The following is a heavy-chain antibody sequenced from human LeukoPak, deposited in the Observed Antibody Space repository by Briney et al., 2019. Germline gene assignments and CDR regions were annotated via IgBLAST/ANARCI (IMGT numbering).Heavy chain of an antibody. D-gene: IGHD3-10*01. CDR1: GGSISSGGYY. V-gene: IGHV4-31*03. CDR3: ARSGLLWFYNYFDY. CDR2: IYYSGST. J-gene: IGHJ4*02. Sequence: SQTLSLTCTVSGGSISSGGYYWSWIRQHPGKGLEWIGYIYYSGSTYYNPSLKSRVTISVDTSKNQFSLKLSSVTAADTAVYYCARSGLLWFYNYFDYWGQGTLVTVSS.